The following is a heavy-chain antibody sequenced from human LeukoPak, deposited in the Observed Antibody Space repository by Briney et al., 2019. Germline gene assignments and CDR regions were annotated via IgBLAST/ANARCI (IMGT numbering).Heavy chain of an antibody. CDR2: IIPIFGTA. D-gene: IGHD5-24*01. J-gene: IGHJ4*02. V-gene: IGHV1-69*05. CDR3: ARGRDGYNYFDY. Sequence: SVKVSCKASGGTFSSCAISWVRQAPGQGLEWMGGIIPIFGTANYAQKFQGRVTITTDESTSTAYMELSSLRSEDTAVYYCARGRDGYNYFDYWGQGTLVTVSS. CDR1: GGTFSSCA.